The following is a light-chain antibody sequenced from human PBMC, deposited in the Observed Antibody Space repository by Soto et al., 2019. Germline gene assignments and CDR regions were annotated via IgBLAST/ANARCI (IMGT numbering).Light chain of an antibody. CDR1: QSVSSSY. V-gene: IGKV3D-20*02. CDR2: GAS. J-gene: IGKJ5*01. Sequence: EIVMTQSPGTLALSPGERATLSCRASQSVSSSYLAWYQQKPGQAPRLLIYGASSRATGIPDRFSGSGSGTDFTLTISRLEPEDFAVYYCQQRSNLPGTFGQGTRLEIK. CDR3: QQRSNLPGT.